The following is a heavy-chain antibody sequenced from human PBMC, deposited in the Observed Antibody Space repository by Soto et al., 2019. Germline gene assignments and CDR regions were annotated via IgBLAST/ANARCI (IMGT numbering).Heavy chain of an antibody. V-gene: IGHV4-30-4*01. J-gene: IGHJ4*02. CDR2: IYYSGST. Sequence: SETMSLTCTVSGGSISSGDYYWSWIRQPPGKGLEWIGYIYYSGSTYYNPSLKSRVTISVDTSKNQFSLKLSSVTAADTAVYYCARESPEDFWSGYYFDYWGQGTLVTVSS. CDR1: GGSISSGDYY. D-gene: IGHD3-3*01. CDR3: ARESPEDFWSGYYFDY.